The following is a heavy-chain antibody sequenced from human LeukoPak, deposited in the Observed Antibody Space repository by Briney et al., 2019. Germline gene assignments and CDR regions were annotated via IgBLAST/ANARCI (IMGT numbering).Heavy chain of an antibody. V-gene: IGHV1-18*01. CDR3: ARGPPSPYSSSYYY. D-gene: IGHD6-6*01. Sequence: ASVTVSFKASGYTFTSYGISWVRQAPGQGLEWMGWISAYNGNTNYAQKLQGRVTMTTDTSTSTAYMELRSLRSDDTAVYYCARGPPSPYSSSYYYWGQGTLVTVSS. CDR2: ISAYNGNT. CDR1: GYTFTSYG. J-gene: IGHJ4*02.